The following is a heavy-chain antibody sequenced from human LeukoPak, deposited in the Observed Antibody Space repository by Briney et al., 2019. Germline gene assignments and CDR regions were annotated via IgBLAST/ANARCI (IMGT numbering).Heavy chain of an antibody. V-gene: IGHV3-23*01. D-gene: IGHD3-3*01. CDR1: GFTFDDYA. Sequence: GGSLRLSCAASGFTFDDYAMHWVRQAPGKGLEWVSAISGSGGSTYYADSVKGRFTISRDNSKNTLYLQMNSLRAEDTAVYYCAKREDLDLSFDYWGQGTLVTVSS. J-gene: IGHJ4*02. CDR3: AKREDLDLSFDY. CDR2: ISGSGGST.